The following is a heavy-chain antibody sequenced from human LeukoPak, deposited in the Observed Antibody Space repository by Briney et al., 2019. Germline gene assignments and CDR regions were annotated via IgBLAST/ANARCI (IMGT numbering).Heavy chain of an antibody. CDR1: GFTFSTYN. V-gene: IGHV3-21*01. CDR2: ISSSSSYI. Sequence: GGSLRLSCAASGFTFSTYNMNWVRQAPGKGLEWVSSISSSSSYIYYADSVKGRFTISRDNAKNSLYLQMNSLRAEDTAVYYCARDQYSSSWYGIDYWGQGTLVTVSS. D-gene: IGHD6-13*01. J-gene: IGHJ4*02. CDR3: ARDQYSSSWYGIDY.